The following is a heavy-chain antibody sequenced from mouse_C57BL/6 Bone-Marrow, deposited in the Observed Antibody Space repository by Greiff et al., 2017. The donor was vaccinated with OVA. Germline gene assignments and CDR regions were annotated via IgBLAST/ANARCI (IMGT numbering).Heavy chain of an antibody. CDR3: TTDYPSWFAY. CDR1: GFNIKDDY. Sequence: VQLQQSGAELVRPGASVKLSCTASGFNIKDDYMHWVKQRPEQGLEWIGWFDPENGDTEYASKFQGKATITADTSSNTAYLQLSSLTSEDTAVYYCTTDYPSWFAYWGQGTLVTVSA. V-gene: IGHV14-4*01. J-gene: IGHJ3*01. CDR2: FDPENGDT. D-gene: IGHD5-5*01.